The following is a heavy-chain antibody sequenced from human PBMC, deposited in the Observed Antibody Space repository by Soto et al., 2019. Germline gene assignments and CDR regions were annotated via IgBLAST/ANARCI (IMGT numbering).Heavy chain of an antibody. CDR2: INHSGFT. CDR3: ARGHGRFAH. Sequence: QLQLHQSGAGLLKPSETLSLTYDVSGGSFTGYYWSWIRQPPGKGLEWIGEINHSGFTNYNPSHTGRVTISLDTSKSQFSLKLKSLTAANTAFYFCARGHGRFAHWGQGTLVTVSS. CDR1: GGSFTGYY. J-gene: IGHJ4*02. V-gene: IGHV4-34*01.